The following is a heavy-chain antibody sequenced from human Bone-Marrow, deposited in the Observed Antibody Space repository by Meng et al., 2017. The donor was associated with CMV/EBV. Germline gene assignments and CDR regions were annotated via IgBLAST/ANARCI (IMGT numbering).Heavy chain of an antibody. Sequence: GESLKISCAASGFTFDDYGMSWVRQVPGKGLEWVSGINWNGGSTGYADSVKGRFTISRDNAKNSLSLQMDSLRAEDTALYHCARKLGGSYYTIWFAPWGQGTLVTVSS. J-gene: IGHJ5*02. V-gene: IGHV3-20*01. D-gene: IGHD1-26*01. CDR1: GFTFDDYG. CDR2: INWNGGST. CDR3: ARKLGGSYYTIWFAP.